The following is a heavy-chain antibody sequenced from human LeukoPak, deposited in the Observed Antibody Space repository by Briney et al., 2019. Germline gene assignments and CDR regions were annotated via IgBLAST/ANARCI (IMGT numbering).Heavy chain of an antibody. V-gene: IGHV3-21*01. D-gene: IGHD4-17*01. CDR1: GFTFSSYS. CDR3: ARARHALRYGDY. CDR2: ISSSSSYI. Sequence: GGSLRLSCAASGFTFSSYSMNWVRQAPGKGLEWVSSISSSSSYIYYADSVKGRFTISRDNAKNSLYLQMNSLRAEDTAVYYCARARHALRYGDYWGQGTLVTVSS. J-gene: IGHJ4*02.